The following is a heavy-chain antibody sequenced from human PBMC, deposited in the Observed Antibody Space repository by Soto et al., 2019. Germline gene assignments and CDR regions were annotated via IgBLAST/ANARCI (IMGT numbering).Heavy chain of an antibody. CDR3: ARGGIWYYYYGMDV. Sequence: SETLSLTCTVSGGSISSGDYYWSWIRQPPGKGLEWIGYIYYSGSTYYNPSLKSRVTISVDTSKNQFSLNLSSVTAADTAVYYCARGGIWYYYYGMDVWGQGTTVTVSS. J-gene: IGHJ6*02. CDR2: IYYSGST. V-gene: IGHV4-30-4*01. D-gene: IGHD3-3*02. CDR1: GGSISSGDYY.